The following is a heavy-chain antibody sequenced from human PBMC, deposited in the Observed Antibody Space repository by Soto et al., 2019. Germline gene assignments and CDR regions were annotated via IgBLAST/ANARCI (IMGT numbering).Heavy chain of an antibody. D-gene: IGHD2-15*01. V-gene: IGHV4-59*11. CDR2: IYYSGST. Sequence: SETLPLTSTVVGGYISSHYWSWILQPPGKGLEWIGYIYYSGSTNYNPSLKSRVTISVDTSKNQFSLKLSSVTAADTAVYYCARDGRYCSGGSCVPDAFDIWGQGTMVTVSS. J-gene: IGHJ3*02. CDR1: GGYISSHY. CDR3: ARDGRYCSGGSCVPDAFDI.